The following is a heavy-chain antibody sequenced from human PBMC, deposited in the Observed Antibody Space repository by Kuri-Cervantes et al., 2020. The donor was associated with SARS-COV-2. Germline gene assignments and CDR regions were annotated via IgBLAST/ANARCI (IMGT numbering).Heavy chain of an antibody. CDR1: GFTFSSYG. J-gene: IGHJ4*02. V-gene: IGHV3-30*18. CDR3: AKDFGISQRRFGVVNALFDY. CDR2: ISYDGSNK. D-gene: IGHD3-3*01. Sequence: GRSLRLSCAASGFTFSSYGMHWVRQAPGKGLEWVAVISYDGSNKYYADSVKGRFTISRDNSKNTPYLQMNSLRAEDTAVYYCAKDFGISQRRFGVVNALFDYWGQGTLVTVSS.